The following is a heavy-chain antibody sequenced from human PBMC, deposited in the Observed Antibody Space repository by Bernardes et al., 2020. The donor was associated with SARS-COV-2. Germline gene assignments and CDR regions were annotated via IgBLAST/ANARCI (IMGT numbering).Heavy chain of an antibody. D-gene: IGHD2-2*01. CDR1: GGSINRSNYY. CDR3: ARQEREDYQLLPDAFDI. J-gene: IGHJ3*02. V-gene: IGHV4-39*01. Sequence: LSLTCTVSGGSINRSNYYWGWIRQPPGKGLEWIASIYFSGSTYYNPSLKSRVTISVDTSKNQFSLRLKSVTAADTAFYYCARQEREDYQLLPDAFDIWGQGTMVTVSS. CDR2: IYFSGST.